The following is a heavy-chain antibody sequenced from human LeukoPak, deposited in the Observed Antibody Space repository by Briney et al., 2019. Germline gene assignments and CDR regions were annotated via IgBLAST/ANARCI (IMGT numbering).Heavy chain of an antibody. J-gene: IGHJ4*02. V-gene: IGHV3-23*01. CDR2: ISGSGGST. D-gene: IGHD3-10*01. CDR1: GFTFSSYS. CDR3: AKGYYYGSGSYYMGGGFDY. Sequence: GGSLRLSCAASGFTFSSYSMNWVRQAPGKGLEWVSAISGSGGSTYYADSVKGRFTISRDNSKNTLYLQMNSLRAEDTAVYYCAKGYYYGSGSYYMGGGFDYWGQGTLVTVSS.